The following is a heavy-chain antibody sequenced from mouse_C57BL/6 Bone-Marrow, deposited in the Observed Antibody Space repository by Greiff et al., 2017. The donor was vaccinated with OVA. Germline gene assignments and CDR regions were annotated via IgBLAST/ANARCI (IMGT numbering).Heavy chain of an antibody. J-gene: IGHJ1*03. CDR3: ARHDGSSHWYFDV. D-gene: IGHD1-1*01. Sequence: EVKLVESGGGLVKPGGSLKLSCAASGFTFSSYTMSWVRQTPEKRLEWVATISGGGGNTYYPDSVKGRFTISRDNAKNTLYLQMSSLRSEDTALYYCARHDGSSHWYFDVWGTGTTVTVSA. V-gene: IGHV5-9*01. CDR2: ISGGGGNT. CDR1: GFTFSSYT.